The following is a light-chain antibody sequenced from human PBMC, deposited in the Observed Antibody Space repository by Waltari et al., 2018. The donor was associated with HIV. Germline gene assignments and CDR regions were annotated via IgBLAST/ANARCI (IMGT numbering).Light chain of an antibody. CDR3: LQSHSSPIT. CDR1: QSIGTY. V-gene: IGKV1-39*01. J-gene: IGKJ5*01. Sequence: DIQMTQSPSSLSASVGDRVTITCRASQSIGTYVNWYQQRPGEAPNLLIFAASTLQSGVPSRFSGSGSVTDFTLTISSLQPEDFATYYCLQSHSSPITFGQGTRLE. CDR2: AAS.